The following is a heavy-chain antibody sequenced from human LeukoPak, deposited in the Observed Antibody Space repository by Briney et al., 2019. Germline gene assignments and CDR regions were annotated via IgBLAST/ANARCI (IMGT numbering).Heavy chain of an antibody. CDR1: GYTFTGHY. Sequence: ASVKVSCTASGYTFTGHYMHWVRQAPGQGLEWMGWINPNSGGTNYAQKFQGWVTMTRDTSISTAYMELSRLRSDDTAVYYCARELRHTPYYYGMDVWGQGTTATVSS. V-gene: IGHV1-2*04. CDR2: INPNSGGT. D-gene: IGHD2-8*01. CDR3: ARELRHTPYYYGMDV. J-gene: IGHJ6*02.